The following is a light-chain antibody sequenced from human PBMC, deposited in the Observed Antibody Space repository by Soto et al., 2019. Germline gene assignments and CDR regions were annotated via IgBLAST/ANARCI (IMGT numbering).Light chain of an antibody. V-gene: IGLV2-14*01. J-gene: IGLJ1*01. CDR2: GVT. CDR1: SSDVGGHNY. Sequence: QSVLTQPASVSGSPGQSITISCTGSSSDVGGHNYVSWYQQHPGKAPKLMIYGVTKRPSGVSNRFSGSKSGNTASLTISGLQAEDEADYYCSSYTFTSTLYVFGTGTKVTAL. CDR3: SSYTFTSTLYV.